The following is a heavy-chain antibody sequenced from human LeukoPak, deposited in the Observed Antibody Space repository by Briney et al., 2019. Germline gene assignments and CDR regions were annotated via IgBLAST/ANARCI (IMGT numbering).Heavy chain of an antibody. CDR3: AREVVGYCSSTSCQNWFDP. J-gene: IGHJ5*02. D-gene: IGHD2-2*01. V-gene: IGHV4-59*12. CDR2: IYYTGST. Sequence: SEALSLTCTVSRGSINNYHWSWIRQPPGKGLEWIGYIYYTGSTIYNPSLKSRVTISVDKSKNQFSLKLSSVTAADTAVYYCAREVVGYCSSTSCQNWFDPWGQGTLVTVST. CDR1: RGSINNYH.